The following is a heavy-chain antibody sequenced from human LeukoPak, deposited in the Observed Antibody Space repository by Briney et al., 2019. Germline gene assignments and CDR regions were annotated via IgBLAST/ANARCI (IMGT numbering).Heavy chain of an antibody. CDR3: ATYDSWSGYNIAY. Sequence: GGSLRLSCVVSGLTLSSRWMMWVRQAPGEGLEWMTNISRDGSEKNYVDSVKGRFTITRDNAENSLYLQMNSLKVEDSAIYYCATYDSWSGYNIAYWGQGTLVTVSS. CDR2: ISRDGSEK. V-gene: IGHV3-7*03. D-gene: IGHD3-3*01. J-gene: IGHJ4*02. CDR1: GLTLSSRW.